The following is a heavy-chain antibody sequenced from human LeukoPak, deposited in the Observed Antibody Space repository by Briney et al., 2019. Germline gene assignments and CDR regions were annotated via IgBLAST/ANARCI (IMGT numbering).Heavy chain of an antibody. Sequence: ASVKVSCKASGYTFTGYYMHWVRQAPGQGLEWMGWINPNSGGTNYAQKFQGRVTMTRDTSTSTVYMELSSLRSEDTAVYYCARTAYSSGWYAAFDIWGQGTMVTVSS. CDR3: ARTAYSSGWYAAFDI. CDR1: GYTFTGYY. J-gene: IGHJ3*02. V-gene: IGHV1-2*02. CDR2: INPNSGGT. D-gene: IGHD6-19*01.